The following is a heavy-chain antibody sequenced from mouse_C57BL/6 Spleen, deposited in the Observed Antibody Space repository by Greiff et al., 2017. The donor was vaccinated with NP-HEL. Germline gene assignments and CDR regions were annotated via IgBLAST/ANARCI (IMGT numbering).Heavy chain of an antibody. CDR2: INPNNGGT. CDR1: GYTFTDYN. CDR3: ARHPSFTTVVATGWYFDV. V-gene: IGHV1-18*01. J-gene: IGHJ1*03. Sequence: VQLQQSGPELVKPGASVKIPCKASGYTFTDYNMDWVKQSHGKSLEWIGDINPNNGGTIYNQKFKGKATLTVDKSSSTAYMELRSLTSEDTAVYYCARHPSFTTVVATGWYFDVWGTGTTVTVSS. D-gene: IGHD1-1*01.